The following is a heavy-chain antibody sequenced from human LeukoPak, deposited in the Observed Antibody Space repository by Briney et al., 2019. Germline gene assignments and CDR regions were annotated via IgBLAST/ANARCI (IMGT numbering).Heavy chain of an antibody. CDR2: ISGSGGST. J-gene: IGHJ4*02. CDR1: GFTFSDYY. V-gene: IGHV3-23*01. CDR3: ATSPYYDILTGTDY. Sequence: GGSLRLSCAASGFTFSDYYMSWIRQAPGKGLEWVSAISGSGGSTYYADSVKGRFTISRDNSKNTLYLQMNSLRAEGTAVYYCATSPYYDILTGTDYWGQGTLVTVSS. D-gene: IGHD3-9*01.